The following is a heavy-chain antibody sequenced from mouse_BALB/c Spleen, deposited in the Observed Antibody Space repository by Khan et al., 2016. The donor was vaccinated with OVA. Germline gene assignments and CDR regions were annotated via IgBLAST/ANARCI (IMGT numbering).Heavy chain of an antibody. CDR1: GFTFSSYA. D-gene: IGHD2-2*01. V-gene: IGHV5-9-3*01. Sequence: EVELVESGGGLVMPGGSLKLSCSASGFTFSSYAMSWVRQTPEKRLECVATISTGGHYTFYPDSVKGRFTISRDNAKNTLYLQMSSLRSEDTAMYYCARSLVDYHAMDYWGQGTLVTVSS. CDR3: ARSLVDYHAMDY. CDR2: ISTGGHYT. J-gene: IGHJ4*01.